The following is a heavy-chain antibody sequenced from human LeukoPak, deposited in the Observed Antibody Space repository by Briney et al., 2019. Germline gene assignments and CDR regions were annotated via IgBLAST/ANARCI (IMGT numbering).Heavy chain of an antibody. Sequence: GGSLRLSCAASGFTFSSYAMSWVRQAPGKGLEWVSAISGSGGSTYYADSAKGRFTISRDNSKNTLYLQMNSLRAEDTAVYYCANAVYCSSTSCYSPYWGQGTLVTVSS. CDR1: GFTFSSYA. CDR3: ANAVYCSSTSCYSPY. CDR2: ISGSGGST. J-gene: IGHJ4*02. V-gene: IGHV3-23*01. D-gene: IGHD2-2*02.